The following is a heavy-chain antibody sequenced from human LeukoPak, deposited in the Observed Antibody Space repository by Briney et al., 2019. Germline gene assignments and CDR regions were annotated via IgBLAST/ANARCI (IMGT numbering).Heavy chain of an antibody. D-gene: IGHD3-10*01. CDR3: ARGIYGSGSYYQPNWFDP. CDR1: GYTFTSYG. CDR2: INPNSGGT. Sequence: ASVKVSCKASGYTFTSYGISWVRQAPGQGLEWMGWINPNSGGTNYAQKFQGRVTMTRDTSISTAYMELSRLRSDDTAVYYCARGIYGSGSYYQPNWFDPWGQGTLVTVSS. V-gene: IGHV1-2*02. J-gene: IGHJ5*02.